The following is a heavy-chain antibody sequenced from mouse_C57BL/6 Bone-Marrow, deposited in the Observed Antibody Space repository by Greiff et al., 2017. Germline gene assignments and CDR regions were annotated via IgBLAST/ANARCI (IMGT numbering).Heavy chain of an antibody. V-gene: IGHV5-17*01. CDR1: GFTFSDYG. CDR3: AADYGWFAY. J-gene: IGHJ3*01. Sequence: EVMLVESGGGLVKPGGSLKLSCAASGFTFSDYGMHWVRQAPEKGLEWVAYISSGSSTIYYADTVKGRFTISRDNAKNTLFLQMTSLRSVDTAMYYCAADYGWFAYWGQGTLVTVSA. D-gene: IGHD2-4*01. CDR2: ISSGSSTI.